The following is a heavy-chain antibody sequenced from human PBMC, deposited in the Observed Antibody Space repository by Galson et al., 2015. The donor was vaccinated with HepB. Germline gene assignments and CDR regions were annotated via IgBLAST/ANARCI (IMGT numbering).Heavy chain of an antibody. D-gene: IGHD3-22*01. Sequence: SVKVSCKASGYTFTSYGISWVRQAPGQGLEWMGWISAYNGNTNYAQKLLGRVTMTTDTSTSTAYMELRSLRSDDTAVYYCARGAEGYDSSGYYLPFDYWGQGTLVTVSS. V-gene: IGHV1-18*04. CDR1: GYTFTSYG. J-gene: IGHJ4*02. CDR3: ARGAEGYDSSGYYLPFDY. CDR2: ISAYNGNT.